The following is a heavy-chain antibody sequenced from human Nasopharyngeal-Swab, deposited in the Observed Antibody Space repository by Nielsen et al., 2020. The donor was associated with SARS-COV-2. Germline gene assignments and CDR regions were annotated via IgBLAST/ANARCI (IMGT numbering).Heavy chain of an antibody. D-gene: IGHD1-26*01. CDR1: GFTFTDYW. Sequence: GESLKISCTVSGFTFTDYWMHWLRQSPGKGPVWLSRIDNDGSSTTYADSVRGRFPISRDNARNTLFLQLHSLRAEDTAVYYCARESYSWSWYGPDYWGQGTQVTVSS. CDR2: IDNDGSST. CDR3: ARESYSWSWYGPDY. V-gene: IGHV3-74*03. J-gene: IGHJ4*02.